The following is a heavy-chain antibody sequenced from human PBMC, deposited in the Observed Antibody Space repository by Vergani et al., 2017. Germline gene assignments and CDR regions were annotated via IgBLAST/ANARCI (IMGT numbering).Heavy chain of an antibody. Sequence: EVQLVETGGGLIQPGGSLRLSCAASGFTVSSNYMSWVRQAPGKGLEWVANIKQDGSEKYYVDSVKGRFTISRDNAKNSLYLQMNSLRAEDTAVYYCARAYYYDSSGQSGAFDIWGQGTMVTVSS. CDR2: IKQDGSEK. V-gene: IGHV3-7*01. J-gene: IGHJ3*02. D-gene: IGHD3-22*01. CDR3: ARAYYYDSSGQSGAFDI. CDR1: GFTVSSNY.